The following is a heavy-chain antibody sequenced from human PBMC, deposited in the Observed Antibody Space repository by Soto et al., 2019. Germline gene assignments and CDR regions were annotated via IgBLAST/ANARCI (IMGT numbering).Heavy chain of an antibody. V-gene: IGHV3-30-3*01. CDR3: ARVRDYSDTSGYWSPLGYYGMDV. D-gene: IGHD3-22*01. CDR1: GFTFSSYA. J-gene: IGHJ6*04. Sequence: GWSLRLSCAASGFTFSSYAMHWVRQAPGKGLEWVAVISYDGSNKYYADSVKGRFTVSRDNSKNTLYLQMNSLRAEDTAVYYCARVRDYSDTSGYWSPLGYYGMDVWGEGTTVTVSS. CDR2: ISYDGSNK.